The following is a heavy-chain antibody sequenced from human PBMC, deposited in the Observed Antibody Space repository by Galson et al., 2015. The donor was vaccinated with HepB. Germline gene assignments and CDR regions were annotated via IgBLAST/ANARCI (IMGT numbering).Heavy chain of an antibody. D-gene: IGHD6-13*01. V-gene: IGHV3-30*03. J-gene: IGHJ6*02. CDR2: ISFDGSQK. Sequence: SLRLSCAGSGFTFSNYGMHWVRQAPGKGLEWVALISFDGSQKHYADSVEGRFTISRDDSRNTLFLQINSLRRDDTAVYHCARALRRNTWSHIYYYGLDIWGPGTTVTVS. CDR3: ARALRRNTWSHIYYYGLDI. CDR1: GFTFSNYG.